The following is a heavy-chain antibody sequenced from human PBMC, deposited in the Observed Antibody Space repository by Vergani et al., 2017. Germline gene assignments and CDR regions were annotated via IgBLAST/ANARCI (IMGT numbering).Heavy chain of an antibody. J-gene: IGHJ4*02. CDR3: ARAGLVGATSFDY. CDR2: INHSGST. CDR1: GGSVSSGSYY. V-gene: IGHV4-61*10. D-gene: IGHD1-26*01. Sequence: QVQLQESGPGLVKPSETLSLTCTVSGGSVSSGSYYWSWIRQPAGKGLEWIGEINHSGSTNYNPSLKSRVTISVDTSKNQVSLKLSSVTAADTAVYYCARAGLVGATSFDYWGQGTLVTVSS.